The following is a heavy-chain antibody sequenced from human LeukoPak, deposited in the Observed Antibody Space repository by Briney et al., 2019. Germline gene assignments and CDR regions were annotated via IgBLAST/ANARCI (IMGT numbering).Heavy chain of an antibody. Sequence: VASVKVSCKVSGYTLTELSMHWVRQAPGKGLEWMGRFDPEDGETIYAQKFQGRVTMTEDTSTNTAYMELSSLRSDDTAVYYCARDDGITRPLDYWGQGTLVTVSS. CDR2: FDPEDGET. V-gene: IGHV1-24*01. CDR3: ARDDGITRPLDY. CDR1: GYTLTELS. D-gene: IGHD1-14*01. J-gene: IGHJ4*02.